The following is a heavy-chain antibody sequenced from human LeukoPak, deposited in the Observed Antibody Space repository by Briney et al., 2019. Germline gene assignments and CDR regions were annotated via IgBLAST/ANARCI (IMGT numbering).Heavy chain of an antibody. D-gene: IGHD3-10*01. Sequence: GGSLRLSCAASGFIFSNHGMSWVRQARGKGLEWVSAISGSDGDTYYADSVRGRFSISRDNSKNTLYLQMNSPRAEDTAVYYCAKHYTSGAFDFWGQGILVTVSP. V-gene: IGHV3-23*01. CDR1: GFIFSNHG. CDR2: ISGSDGDT. J-gene: IGHJ4*02. CDR3: AKHYTSGAFDF.